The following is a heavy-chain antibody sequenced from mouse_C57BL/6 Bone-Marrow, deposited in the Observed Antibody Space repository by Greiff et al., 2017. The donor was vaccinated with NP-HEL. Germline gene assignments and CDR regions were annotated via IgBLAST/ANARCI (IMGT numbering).Heavy chain of an antibody. CDR3: ARRLPRGN. Sequence: VKLQQPGAELVKPGASVKLSCKASGYTFTSYWMHWVKQRPGQGLEWIGMIHPNSGSTNYNEKFKSKATLTVDKSSSTAYMQLSSLTSEDPAVYYCARRLPRGNWGQGTTLTVSS. J-gene: IGHJ2*01. V-gene: IGHV1-64*01. CDR1: GYTFTSYW. CDR2: IHPNSGST. D-gene: IGHD2-2*01.